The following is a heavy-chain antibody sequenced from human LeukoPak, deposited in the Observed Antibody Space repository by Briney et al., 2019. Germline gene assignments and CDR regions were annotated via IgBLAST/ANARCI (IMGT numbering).Heavy chain of an antibody. D-gene: IGHD2-15*01. CDR1: GYTFTSYD. V-gene: IGHV1-8*03. J-gene: IGHJ4*02. CDR3: ARRDCSGGTCRTRIFVY. Sequence: ASVTVSCKASGYTFTSYDINWVRQATGQGLEWMGWMNPNSGNTGYAQKFQGRVTITRNTSISTAYMELSSLISEDTAVYYCARRDCSGGTCRTRIFVYWGQGTLVTVSS. CDR2: MNPNSGNT.